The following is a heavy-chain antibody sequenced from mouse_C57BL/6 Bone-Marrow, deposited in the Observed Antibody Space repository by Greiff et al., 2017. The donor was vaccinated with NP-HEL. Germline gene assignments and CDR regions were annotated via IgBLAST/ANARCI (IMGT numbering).Heavy chain of an antibody. V-gene: IGHV5-17*01. CDR3: ARMGLRRVLAY. D-gene: IGHD2-4*01. J-gene: IGHJ3*01. Sequence: EVKLVESGGGLVKPGGSLKLSCAASGFTFSDYGMHWVRQAPEKGLEWVAYISSGSSTIYYADTVKGRFTISRDNAKNTLFLQMTSLRSEDTAMYYCARMGLRRVLAYWGQGTLVTVSA. CDR1: GFTFSDYG. CDR2: ISSGSSTI.